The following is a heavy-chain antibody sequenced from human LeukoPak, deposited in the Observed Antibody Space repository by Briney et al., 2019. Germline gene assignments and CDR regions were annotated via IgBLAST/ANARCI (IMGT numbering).Heavy chain of an antibody. J-gene: IGHJ6*04. Sequence: SVKVSCKASGGTFSSYTISWVRQAPGQGLEWMGRIIPIVGIANYAQKFQGRVTITADKSTSTAYMELSSLRSEDTAVYYCARDPDTASPMDVWGKGTTVTVSS. D-gene: IGHD5-18*01. CDR1: GGTFSSYT. CDR3: ARDPDTASPMDV. CDR2: IIPIVGIA. V-gene: IGHV1-69*04.